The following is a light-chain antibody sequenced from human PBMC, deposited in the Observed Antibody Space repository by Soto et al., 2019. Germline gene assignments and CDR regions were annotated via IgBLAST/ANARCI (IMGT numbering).Light chain of an antibody. CDR2: AAS. CDR3: QQSYSTPLT. J-gene: IGKJ4*01. V-gene: IGKV1-39*01. CDR1: QSISSY. Sequence: DIPMTQSPSSLSASVGARVTITCRAIQSISSYLNWYQQKPGKAPKLLIYAASSFQSGVRSRFSGSGSGTDFTLTISSLQPEDFATYYCQQSYSTPLTFGGGTKVEIK.